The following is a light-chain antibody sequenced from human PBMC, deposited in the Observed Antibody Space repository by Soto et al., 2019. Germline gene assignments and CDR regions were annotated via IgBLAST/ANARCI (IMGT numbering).Light chain of an antibody. CDR2: AAS. Sequence: DIPMTQSPSSLSASVGDRVTITCRASQSISSHLNWYQQKPGKAPKLLIYAASSLQSGVPSRFSGSGSGTDFTLTISSLQPEDFATYYCQQTYSTPWTFGQGTKLEIK. CDR3: QQTYSTPWT. CDR1: QSISSH. J-gene: IGKJ2*01. V-gene: IGKV1-39*01.